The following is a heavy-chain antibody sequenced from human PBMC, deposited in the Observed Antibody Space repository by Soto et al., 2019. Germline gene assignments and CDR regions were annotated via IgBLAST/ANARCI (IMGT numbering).Heavy chain of an antibody. D-gene: IGHD6-19*01. J-gene: IGHJ4*02. CDR3: AKDWGIAVAAH. CDR2: ISHDGGNK. Sequence: QVQLVESGGCVVQPGGALRLSCAASGFTFSSTGMHWVRQAPGKGLEWVAVISHDGGNKYYGDSVKGRFTISRDNSKNTLYLQMNSLRADDTAVYYCAKDWGIAVAAHWGQGTLVTVSS. CDR1: GFTFSSTG. V-gene: IGHV3-30*18.